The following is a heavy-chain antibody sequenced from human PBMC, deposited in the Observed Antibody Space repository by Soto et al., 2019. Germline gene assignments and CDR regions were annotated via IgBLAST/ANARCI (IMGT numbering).Heavy chain of an antibody. V-gene: IGHV2-5*02. CDR2: IYWDDDR. CDR1: GFSLSTSGVA. Sequence: QITLKESGPTLVTPTQTLTLTCTFSGFSLSTSGVAVGWIRQPPGKALEWLALIYWDDDRRYSSFLKSRLTITKDPSKNQVVLTMTNMDPVDTATYYCTHMRSYYGSGRHAFDIWGQGTMVTVSS. D-gene: IGHD3-10*01. J-gene: IGHJ3*02. CDR3: THMRSYYGSGRHAFDI.